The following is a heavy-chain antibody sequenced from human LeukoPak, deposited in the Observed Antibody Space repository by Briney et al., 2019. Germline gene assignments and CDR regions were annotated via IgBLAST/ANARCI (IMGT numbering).Heavy chain of an antibody. CDR3: ARDSVAVAGTDY. CDR2: IYSGGST. V-gene: IGHV3-53*01. CDR1: GFTVSSNY. D-gene: IGHD6-19*01. J-gene: IGHJ4*02. Sequence: GGSLRLSCAASGFTVSSNYMTWVRQAPGKGLEWVSVIYSGGSTYYADSVKGRFTISRDNSKNTLYLQMNSLRAEDTAVHYCARDSVAVAGTDYWGQGTLVTVSS.